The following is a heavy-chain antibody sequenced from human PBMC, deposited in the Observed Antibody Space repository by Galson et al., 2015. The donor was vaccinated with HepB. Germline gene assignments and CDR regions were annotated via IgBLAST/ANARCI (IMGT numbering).Heavy chain of an antibody. CDR2: ISDDGSRK. V-gene: IGHV3-30-3*01. J-gene: IGHJ3*02. CDR1: GFTFSDYA. CDR3: AREALSYGFRGRAFDI. D-gene: IGHD5-18*01. Sequence: SLRLSCAASGFTFSDYAMHWVRQAPGKGLEWVAVISDDGSRKYYGDPVKGRFTISRDNSKNTLYLQMNSLIPEDTAVYYCAREALSYGFRGRAFDIWGQGTVVIVSS.